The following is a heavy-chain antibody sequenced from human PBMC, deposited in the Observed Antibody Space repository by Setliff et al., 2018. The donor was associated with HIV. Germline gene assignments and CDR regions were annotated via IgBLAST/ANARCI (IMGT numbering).Heavy chain of an antibody. V-gene: IGHV3-74*01. CDR1: GFTFSSYS. D-gene: IGHD5-18*01. CDR3: ARDQGYKYGDVFDI. J-gene: IGHJ3*02. CDR2: IDNDGRDT. Sequence: PGGSLRLSCAASGFTFSSYSMNWVRQAPGKGLVWVARIDNDGRDTDYADFVGGRFTISRDNTKNTLFLHMKSLRAEDMAVYYCARDQGYKYGDVFDIWGRGTKVTVSS.